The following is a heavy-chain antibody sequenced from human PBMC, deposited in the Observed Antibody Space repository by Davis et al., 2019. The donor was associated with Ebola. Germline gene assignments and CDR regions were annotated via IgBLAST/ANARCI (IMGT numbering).Heavy chain of an antibody. CDR1: GYTFTTYA. CDR3: ARDNGGSSPHYYYYYYGMDV. Sequence: ASVTVSCKASGYTFTTYAMHWVRQAPGHGLEWMGWINAGNGNTKYSQKFQGRVTITRDTSASTAYMELRSLRSDDTAVYYCARDNGGSSPHYYYYYYGMDVWDQGTTVTVSS. D-gene: IGHD6-6*01. J-gene: IGHJ6*02. CDR2: INAGNGNT. V-gene: IGHV1-3*01.